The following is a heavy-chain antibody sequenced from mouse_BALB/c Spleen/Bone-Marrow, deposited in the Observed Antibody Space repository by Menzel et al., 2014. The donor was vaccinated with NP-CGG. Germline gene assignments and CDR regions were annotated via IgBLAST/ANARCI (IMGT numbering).Heavy chain of an antibody. CDR1: GFSLTSYG. D-gene: IGHD1-1*01. J-gene: IGHJ3*01. CDR2: IWAGGST. V-gene: IGHV2-9*02. CDR3: ARDWALYYYGSSYVWFAY. Sequence: VNLVESGPGLVAPSQSLSITCTVSGFSLTSYGVHWVRQPPGKGLEWLGVIWAGGSTNYNSALMSRLSISKDNSKSQVFLKMNSRQTDDTAMYYCARDWALYYYGSSYVWFAYWGQGTLVTVSA.